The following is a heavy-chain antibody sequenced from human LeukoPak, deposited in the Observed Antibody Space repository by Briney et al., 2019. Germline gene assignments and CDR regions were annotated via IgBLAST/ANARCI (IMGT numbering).Heavy chain of an antibody. CDR1: GGSISSYY. Sequence: SETLSLTCTVSGGSISSYYWSWIRQPPGKGLEWIGYIYYSGSTYYNPSLKSRVTISVDTSKNQFSLELSSVTAADTAVYYCARRPGYDSRLDYWDQGTLVTVSS. CDR2: IYYSGST. J-gene: IGHJ4*02. D-gene: IGHD3-22*01. V-gene: IGHV4-59*01. CDR3: ARRPGYDSRLDY.